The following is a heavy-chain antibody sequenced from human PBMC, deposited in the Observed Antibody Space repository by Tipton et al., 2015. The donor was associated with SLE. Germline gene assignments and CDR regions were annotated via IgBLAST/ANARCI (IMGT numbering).Heavy chain of an antibody. V-gene: IGHV4-30-2*02. CDR3: AGARGSGNDHPYFDY. CDR1: GGSISSGGYS. Sequence: TLSLTCAVSGGSISSGGYSWSWIRRPPGKGLEWIGYIYDTGSSYYTYYNPSLQSRLTISVDRSKNQFSLDLSSVTAADTAVYYCAGARGSGNDHPYFDYWGQGTLVTDSS. D-gene: IGHD5-12*01. CDR2: IYDTGSSYYT. J-gene: IGHJ4*02.